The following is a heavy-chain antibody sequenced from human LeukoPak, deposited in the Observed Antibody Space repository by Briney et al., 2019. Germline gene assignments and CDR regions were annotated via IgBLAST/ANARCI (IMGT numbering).Heavy chain of an antibody. J-gene: IGHJ4*02. CDR2: ISYDGNNV. V-gene: IGHV3-30-3*01. D-gene: IGHD3-10*02. Sequence: PGGSLRLSCAASGFTFNTYSLHWVRQAPGKGLEWVAAISYDGNNVYYAESVKGRFTISRDNSKNTLYLEMSSLRVEDTAVFYCARDHYKYQLLYVLDYWGQGKLVTVSS. CDR3: ARDHYKYQLLYVLDY. CDR1: GFTFNTYS.